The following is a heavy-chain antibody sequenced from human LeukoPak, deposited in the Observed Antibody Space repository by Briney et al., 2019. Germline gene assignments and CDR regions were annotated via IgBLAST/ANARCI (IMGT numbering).Heavy chain of an antibody. CDR3: ARGGYSYGDHDY. D-gene: IGHD5-18*01. Sequence: SETLSLTCAVYGGSFSGYYWSWIRQPPGKGLEWIREINHSGSTNYNPSLKSRVTISVDTSKNQFSLKLSSVTAADTAVYYCARGGYSYGDHDYWGQGTLVTVSS. CDR2: INHSGST. J-gene: IGHJ4*02. CDR1: GGSFSGYY. V-gene: IGHV4-34*01.